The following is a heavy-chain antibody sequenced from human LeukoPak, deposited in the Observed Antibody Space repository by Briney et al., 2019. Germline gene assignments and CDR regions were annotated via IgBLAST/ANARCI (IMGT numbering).Heavy chain of an antibody. CDR2: IWYDGSNK. CDR3: AKDREGLGHEYFQH. Sequence: GGSLRLSCAASGFTFSSYGMHWVRQAPGKGLEWVAVIWYDGSNKYYADSVKGRFTISRDNSKNTLYLQMNSLRAEDTAVYYCAKDREGLGHEYFQHWGQGTLVTVSS. D-gene: IGHD6-19*01. J-gene: IGHJ1*01. V-gene: IGHV3-33*06. CDR1: GFTFSSYG.